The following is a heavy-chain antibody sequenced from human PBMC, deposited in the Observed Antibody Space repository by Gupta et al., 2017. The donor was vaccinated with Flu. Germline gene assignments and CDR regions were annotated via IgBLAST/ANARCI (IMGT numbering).Heavy chain of an antibody. V-gene: IGHV3-23*01. D-gene: IGHD3-16*02. Sequence: EVPLLESGGGLVQPGGSLRLCWAACGFTFSSLAISWGRPCPGKGLEWVSAISGSGGSTYYADSVKGRFTISRDNSKNTLYLQMNSLRAEDTAVYYCANRAAYDYVWGSYRSGWFDPWGQGTLVTVSS. J-gene: IGHJ5*02. CDR3: ANRAAYDYVWGSYRSGWFDP. CDR1: GFTFSSLA. CDR2: ISGSGGST.